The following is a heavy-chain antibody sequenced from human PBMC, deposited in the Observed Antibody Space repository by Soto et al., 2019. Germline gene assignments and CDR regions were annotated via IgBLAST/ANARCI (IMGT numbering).Heavy chain of an antibody. V-gene: IGHV3-33*01. CDR1: GFTFSSYG. Sequence: HPGGSLRLSCAASGFTFSSYGMHWVRQAPGKGLEWVAVIWYDGSNKYYADSVKGRFTISRDNSENTLYLQMNSLRAEDTAVYYCARDVSVRLPNWFDPWGQGTLVTVSS. J-gene: IGHJ5*02. D-gene: IGHD6-25*01. CDR2: IWYDGSNK. CDR3: ARDVSVRLPNWFDP.